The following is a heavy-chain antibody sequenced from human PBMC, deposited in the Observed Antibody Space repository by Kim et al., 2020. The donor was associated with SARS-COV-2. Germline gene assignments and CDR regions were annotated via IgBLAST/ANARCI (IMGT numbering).Heavy chain of an antibody. Sequence: SETLSLTCTVSGGSISSGSYYWSWIRQPAGKGLEWIGRIYTSGSTNYNPSLKSRVTISVDTSKNQFSLKLSSVTAADTAVYYCASNLATGRRGNYYYYGMDVWGQGTTVTVSS. CDR3: ASNLATGRRGNYYYYGMDV. CDR2: IYTSGST. J-gene: IGHJ6*02. V-gene: IGHV4-61*02. CDR1: GGSISSGSYY.